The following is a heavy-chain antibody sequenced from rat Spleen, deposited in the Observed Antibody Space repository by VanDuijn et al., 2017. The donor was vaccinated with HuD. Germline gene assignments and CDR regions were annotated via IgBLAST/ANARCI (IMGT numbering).Heavy chain of an antibody. V-gene: IGHV2S12*01. CDR3: ARTYRYKIDY. CDR1: GFSLTSYH. Sequence: QVQLKESGPGLVQPSQTLSLTCTVSGFSLTSYHVSWVRQPPGKGLEWIAAISSGGSTYYNSALKSRLSISRDTSKSQVFLKMNSLQTEDTAIYFCARTYRYKIDYWGQGVMVTVSS. CDR2: ISSGGST. J-gene: IGHJ2*01. D-gene: IGHD1-5*01.